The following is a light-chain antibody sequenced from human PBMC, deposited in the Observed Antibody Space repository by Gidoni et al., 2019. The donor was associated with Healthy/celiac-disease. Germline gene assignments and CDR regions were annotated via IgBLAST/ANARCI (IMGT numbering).Light chain of an antibody. Sequence: SSVLTQPPLVSVATGPTARITRGGNNIGSKSVNWYQQKPGQAPVLVVYDDSDRPSGIPERFSGSNSGNTATLTISRVEAGDEADYYCQVWDSSSDHPVFGGGTKLTVL. CDR1: NIGSKS. CDR2: DDS. V-gene: IGLV3-21*02. J-gene: IGLJ2*01. CDR3: QVWDSSSDHPV.